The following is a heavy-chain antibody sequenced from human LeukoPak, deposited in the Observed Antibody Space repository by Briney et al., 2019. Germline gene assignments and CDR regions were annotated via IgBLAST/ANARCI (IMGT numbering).Heavy chain of an antibody. CDR2: ISGGGGRT. V-gene: IGHV3-23*01. Sequence: GGSLRLSCAASGFTFSSYAMTWVRQAPGKGLEWISAISGGGGRTYYVDSVKGRFTISRDNSKNTLYLQMNSLRVEDTAAYYCAKLPVAGLYFDYWGQGTLVTVSS. J-gene: IGHJ4*02. CDR3: AKLPVAGLYFDY. D-gene: IGHD6-19*01. CDR1: GFTFSSYA.